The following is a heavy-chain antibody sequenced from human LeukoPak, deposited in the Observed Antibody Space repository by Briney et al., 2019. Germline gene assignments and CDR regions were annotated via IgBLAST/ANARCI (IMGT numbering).Heavy chain of an antibody. CDR1: GYTFTSYD. CDR2: INPSGGST. Sequence: GASVTVSCKAAGYTFTSYDINWVRQAPGQGHEWMGIINPSGGSTSYAQKFQGRVTMTRETSTGTAYMELSSLRSEATAVYYCAIGYDSSGINWGEGTLVTVCS. V-gene: IGHV1-46*01. D-gene: IGHD3-22*01. J-gene: IGHJ4*02. CDR3: AIGYDSSGIN.